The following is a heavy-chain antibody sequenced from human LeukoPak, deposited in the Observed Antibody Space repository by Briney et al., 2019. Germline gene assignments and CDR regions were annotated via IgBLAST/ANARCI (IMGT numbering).Heavy chain of an antibody. V-gene: IGHV3-7*01. D-gene: IGHD6-6*01. J-gene: IGHJ4*02. CDR2: IKQDGSEK. CDR1: GFTFSSYW. Sequence: PGGSLRLSCAASGFTFSSYWMSWVRQAPGKGLEWVANIKQDGSEKYYVDSVKGRFTISRDNAKNSLYLQMNSLRAEDTAVYYCARDLAAYSSSPRDWGQGTLVTVSS. CDR3: ARDLAAYSSSPRD.